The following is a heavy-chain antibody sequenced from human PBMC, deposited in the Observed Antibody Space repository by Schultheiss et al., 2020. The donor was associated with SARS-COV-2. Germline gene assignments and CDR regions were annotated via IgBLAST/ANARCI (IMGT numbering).Heavy chain of an antibody. J-gene: IGHJ3*02. Sequence: GASLKISCAASGFTFSSYSMNWVRQAPGKGLEWVSSISSSSSYIYYADSVKGRFTISRDNAKNSLYLQMNSLRAEDTAVYYCARASLFWSGYSNAFDIWGQGTMVTVSS. CDR1: GFTFSSYS. V-gene: IGHV3-21*04. CDR3: ARASLFWSGYSNAFDI. D-gene: IGHD3-3*01. CDR2: ISSSSSYI.